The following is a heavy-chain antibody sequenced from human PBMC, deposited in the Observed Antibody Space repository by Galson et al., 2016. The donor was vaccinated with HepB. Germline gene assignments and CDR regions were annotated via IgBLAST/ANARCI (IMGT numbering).Heavy chain of an antibody. CDR1: GYSFIDYW. J-gene: IGHJ4*02. CDR2: IYPGDSDT. V-gene: IGHV5-51*01. D-gene: IGHD3-16*01. Sequence: QSGAEVKKPGQSLKISCKGSGYSFIDYWIAWVRQMPGKGLEWMGIIYPGDSDTRYSPSFQGQVTISADKSISTAYLQWSSLKASDTALYYCVSRGGVTTVDHWGQGTLVTVSS. CDR3: VSRGGVTTVDH.